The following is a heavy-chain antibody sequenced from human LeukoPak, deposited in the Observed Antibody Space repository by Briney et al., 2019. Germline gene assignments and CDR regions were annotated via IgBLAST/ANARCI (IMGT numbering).Heavy chain of an antibody. V-gene: IGHV3-21*01. J-gene: IGHJ4*02. Sequence: GGSLRLSCAASGFTFSSFSMNWVRQAPGKGLEWVPSITSSSNYIYYASSVRGRFTISRDNAKNSLYLQMNSLRAEDAAVYYCARDLRLWGQGTLVTVSS. CDR1: GFTFSSFS. CDR3: ARDLRL. CDR2: ITSSSNYI.